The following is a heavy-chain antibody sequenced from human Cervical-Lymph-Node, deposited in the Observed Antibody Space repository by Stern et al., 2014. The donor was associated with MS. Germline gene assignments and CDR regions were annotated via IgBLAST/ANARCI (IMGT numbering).Heavy chain of an antibody. CDR3: ARHVTDMVTFDS. CDR2: IYPGDSSI. V-gene: IGHV5-51*01. D-gene: IGHD5-18*01. CDR1: GYSFTSYW. J-gene: IGHJ4*02. Sequence: EVQLVASGAEVKKAGDSLKISCKASGYSFTSYWIGWVRQMPGKGLEWMGFIYPGDSSIRYSPSFQGRVIISSDKSITTACLQWSSLKASDTAIYFCARHVTDMVTFDSWGQGTLVTVSS.